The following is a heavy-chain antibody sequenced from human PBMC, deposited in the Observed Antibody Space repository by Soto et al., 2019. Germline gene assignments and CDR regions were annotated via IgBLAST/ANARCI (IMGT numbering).Heavy chain of an antibody. V-gene: IGHV3-53*04. Sequence: EVQLVESGGGLVQPGGSLRLSCTASGFAVRHNYMTWVRQAPGKGLEWVSLIYSGGDTAYADSVKGRFTISRHTSQNTLYLQMNSRRAEGTDVYYFARKTDSIPSGGDVWGKGTAVTVSS. D-gene: IGHD3-10*01. J-gene: IGHJ6*04. CDR1: GFAVRHNY. CDR2: IYSGGDT. CDR3: ARKTDSIPSGGDV.